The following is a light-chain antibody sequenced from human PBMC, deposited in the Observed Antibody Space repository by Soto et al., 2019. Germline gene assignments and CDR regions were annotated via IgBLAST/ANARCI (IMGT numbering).Light chain of an antibody. V-gene: IGKV3-15*01. J-gene: IGKJ1*01. CDR2: AAA. CDR3: QQYNNWPPWT. Sequence: EIVMTQSPAALFVSLGERVTLSCRASQSVGKNLAWYQQRPCQGPRLLIFAAADRATDIPVRFSGSGSGTDFTLTSSSLQSEDSAIYYCQQYNNWPPWTFGRGTKVEI. CDR1: QSVGKN.